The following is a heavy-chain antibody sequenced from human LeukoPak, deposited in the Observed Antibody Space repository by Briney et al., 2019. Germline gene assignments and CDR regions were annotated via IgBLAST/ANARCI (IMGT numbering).Heavy chain of an antibody. V-gene: IGHV4-59*12. Sequence: SETLSLTCTVSGGSINTYYWSWIRQPPGKGLEWIGYIYYDGSTNYNPSLKSRVTISVDKSKNQFSLKLSTVTAADTAVYYCARWQWLVRDFDYWGQGTLVTVSS. J-gene: IGHJ4*02. CDR1: GGSINTYY. CDR2: IYYDGST. D-gene: IGHD6-19*01. CDR3: ARWQWLVRDFDY.